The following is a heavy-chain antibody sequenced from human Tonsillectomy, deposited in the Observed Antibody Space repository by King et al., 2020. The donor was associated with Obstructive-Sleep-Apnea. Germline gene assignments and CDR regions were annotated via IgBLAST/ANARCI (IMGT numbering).Heavy chain of an antibody. V-gene: IGHV3-7*01. CDR1: GISFSNYW. Sequence: VQLVESGGGLVQPGGSLRLSCTVSGISFSNYWMSWVRQAPGTWLDWVANIKKDGRERYYVDAVKGRFTISRDNAKNSLFLQMNSLRGEDTAVYFCALITGSDYWGQGTMVTVSS. CDR3: ALITGSDY. J-gene: IGHJ4*02. D-gene: IGHD1-1*01. CDR2: IKKDGRER.